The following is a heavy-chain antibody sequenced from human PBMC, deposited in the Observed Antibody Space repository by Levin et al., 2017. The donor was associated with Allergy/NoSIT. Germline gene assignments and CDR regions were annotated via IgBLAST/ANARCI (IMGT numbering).Heavy chain of an antibody. CDR2: IGTAGDT. J-gene: IGHJ4*02. D-gene: IGHD2-15*01. V-gene: IGHV3-13*01. Sequence: GGSLRLSCAASGFTFTSYDMHWVRQTKGQGLEWVSAIGTAGDTYYSGSVMGRLTISREDAKNSFYLQMNSLRAGDTAVYYCAKYIGYCGDGRCYFDSWGQGTQVAVS. CDR1: GFTFTSYD. CDR3: AKYIGYCGDGRCYFDS.